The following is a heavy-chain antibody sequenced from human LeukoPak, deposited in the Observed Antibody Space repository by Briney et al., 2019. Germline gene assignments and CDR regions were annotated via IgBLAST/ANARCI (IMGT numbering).Heavy chain of an antibody. CDR1: GFTFDDYA. D-gene: IGHD6-13*01. Sequence: GRSLRLSCAASGFTFDDYAMHWVRQAPGKGLEWVSGISRNSGSIGYADSVKGRFTISRDNAKNSLYLQMNSLRAEDTALYYCAKGEGSSWYYYMDVWGKGTTVTVSS. CDR2: ISRNSGSI. V-gene: IGHV3-9*01. J-gene: IGHJ6*03. CDR3: AKGEGSSWYYYMDV.